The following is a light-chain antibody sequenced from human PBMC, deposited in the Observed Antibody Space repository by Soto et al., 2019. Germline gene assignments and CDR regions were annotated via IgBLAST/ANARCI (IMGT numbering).Light chain of an antibody. CDR3: QQRRNWPPIT. Sequence: EIVLTQSPAALSLSPGERATLSCRASQSVSSYLAWYQQKPGQAPRLLIYDASNRATGIPARFSGSGSGTDFTLTISSLEPEDFAVYYSQQRRNWPPITFGQGTRLEIK. CDR2: DAS. CDR1: QSVSSY. J-gene: IGKJ5*01. V-gene: IGKV3-11*01.